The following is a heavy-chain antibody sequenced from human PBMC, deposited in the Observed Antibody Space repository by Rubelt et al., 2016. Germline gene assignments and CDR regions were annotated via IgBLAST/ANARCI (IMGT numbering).Heavy chain of an antibody. D-gene: IGHD3-16*01. CDR2: ISAGGDSD. CDR1: GFTFNNYA. CDR3: ASPRWGY. V-gene: IGHV3-23*04. Sequence: EVQLVESGGDLVQPGGSLRLSCAASGFTFNNYAMRWVRQAPGKGLGWVSSISAGGDSDYYADSVKGRFTISRDNSKNTVYLEMNSLRGEDTAVYYCASPRWGYWGQGTLLTVSS. J-gene: IGHJ4*02.